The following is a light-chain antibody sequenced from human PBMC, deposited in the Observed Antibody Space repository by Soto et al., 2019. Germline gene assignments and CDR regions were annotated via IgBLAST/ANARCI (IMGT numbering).Light chain of an antibody. CDR1: QSLLHSNVYNY. V-gene: IGKV2-28*01. CDR3: MQALQNPGYT. J-gene: IGKJ2*01. CDR2: LGS. Sequence: DIVMTQSPLSLPVTPGEPASISCRSSQSLLHSNVYNYLDWYLQKPGQSPQLLIYLGSNRASGVPDRFSGSVSGTDFSLKISRVEAEDVGGYYCMQALQNPGYTFVQGPKLEIK.